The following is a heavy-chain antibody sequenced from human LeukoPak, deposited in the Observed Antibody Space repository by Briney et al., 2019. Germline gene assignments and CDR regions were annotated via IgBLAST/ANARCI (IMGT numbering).Heavy chain of an antibody. Sequence: GASVKVSCKASGYTFTSYAMHWVRQAPGQRLEWMGWFNAGNGNTKYSQKFQGRVTITRDTSASTAYMELSSLRSEDTAVYYCARGGVATIRTPFDYWGQGTLVTVSS. CDR3: ARGGVATIRTPFDY. V-gene: IGHV1-3*01. D-gene: IGHD5-12*01. CDR1: GYTFTSYA. J-gene: IGHJ4*02. CDR2: FNAGNGNT.